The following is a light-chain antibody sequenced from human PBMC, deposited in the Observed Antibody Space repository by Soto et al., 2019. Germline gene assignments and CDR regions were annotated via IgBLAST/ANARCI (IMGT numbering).Light chain of an antibody. CDR2: GAS. Sequence: EIVLTQSPGTLSLSPGERATLSCRASQSVSSSYLAWYQQTPGQAPSLLIYGASSRATGIPDRFSGSVSGTDFTLTISRLEPEDFAVYYCQQYGSSRTFGQGTKVEIK. V-gene: IGKV3-20*01. J-gene: IGKJ1*01. CDR1: QSVSSSY. CDR3: QQYGSSRT.